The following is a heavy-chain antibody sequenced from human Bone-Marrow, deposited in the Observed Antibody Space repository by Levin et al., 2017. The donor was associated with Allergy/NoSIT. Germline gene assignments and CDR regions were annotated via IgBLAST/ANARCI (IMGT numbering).Heavy chain of an antibody. CDR3: AREEKTYGDYGVQCGEGCYYYYYMDV. V-gene: IGHV4-34*01. J-gene: IGHJ6*03. D-gene: IGHD4-17*01. CDR1: GGSFSGYY. CDR2: INHSGST. Sequence: SETLSLTCAVYGGSFSGYYWSWIRQPPGKGLEWIGEINHSGSTNYNPSLKSRVTISVDTSKNQFSLKLSSVTAADTAVYYCAREEKTYGDYGVQCGEGCYYYYYMDVWGKGTTVTVSS.